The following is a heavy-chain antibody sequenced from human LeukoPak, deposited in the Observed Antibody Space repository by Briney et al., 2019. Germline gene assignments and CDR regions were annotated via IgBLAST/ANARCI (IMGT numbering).Heavy chain of an antibody. V-gene: IGHV3-48*01. D-gene: IGHD3-10*01. J-gene: IGHJ6*03. CDR2: ISSSSRTI. Sequence: PGGSLRLSCAASGFTFSSYRMNWVRQAPGKGLEWVSYISSSSRTIYYADSVKGRFTISRDNAKNSLYLQMNSLRAEDTAVYYCARDRRGSGSYYNVSRVYYYYYYMDVWGKGTTVTVSS. CDR1: GFTFSSYR. CDR3: ARDRRGSGSYYNVSRVYYYYYYMDV.